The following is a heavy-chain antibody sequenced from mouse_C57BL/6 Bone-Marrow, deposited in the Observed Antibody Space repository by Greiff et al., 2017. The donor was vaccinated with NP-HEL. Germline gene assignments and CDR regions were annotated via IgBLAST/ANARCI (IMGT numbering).Heavy chain of an antibody. Sequence: QVQLQQPGAELVKPGASVKLSCKASGYTFTTYWMQWVKQRPGQGLEWIGEIDPSDSYTNYNQKFKGKATLTVDTSSSTAYMQLSSLYSEDSTVYYGAREVYYCRSYEFAYWGQGTLVTVSA. CDR1: GYTFTTYW. CDR2: IDPSDSYT. CDR3: AREVYYCRSYEFAY. J-gene: IGHJ3*01. D-gene: IGHD1-1*01. V-gene: IGHV1-50*01.